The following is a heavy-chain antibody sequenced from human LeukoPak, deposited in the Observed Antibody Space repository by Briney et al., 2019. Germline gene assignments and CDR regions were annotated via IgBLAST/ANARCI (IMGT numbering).Heavy chain of an antibody. J-gene: IGHJ2*01. V-gene: IGHV3-33*08. CDR2: IWYDGSNK. D-gene: IGHD3-16*01. Sequence: GGSLRLSCAASGFTYSSYAMSWVRQAPGKGLEWVAVIWYDGSNKYYADSVKGRFTISRDNSKNTLYLQMNSLRAEDTAVYYCARGGGSWPWYFDLWGRGTLVTVSS. CDR1: GFTYSSYA. CDR3: ARGGGSWPWYFDL.